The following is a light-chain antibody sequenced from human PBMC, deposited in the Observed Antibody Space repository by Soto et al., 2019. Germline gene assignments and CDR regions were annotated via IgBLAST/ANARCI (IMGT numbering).Light chain of an antibody. CDR1: QGLXSSY. CDR2: DAS. CDR3: QQYNSHSPT. Sequence: ELTQSPGPLSLSPGERATLSCRASQGLXSSYRAGYKHNPGQAPPLLXYDASSSARGSPDRFSGSGSGTDFTLTISSLHPYYFVTYYCQQYNSHSPTFGQGTKVDI. V-gene: IGKV3-20*01. J-gene: IGKJ1*01.